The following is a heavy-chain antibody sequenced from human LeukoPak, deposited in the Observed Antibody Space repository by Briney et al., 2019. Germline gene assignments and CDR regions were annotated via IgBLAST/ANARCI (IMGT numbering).Heavy chain of an antibody. CDR1: GYTFTSYG. CDR3: AREVPYDSSNYYQPFDY. Sequence: ASVKVSCKASGYTFTSYGISWVRQAPGQGLEWLGWIYPHNGNTNYAQKLQDRVSMTTDTSTSTAYMNLRSLRSDDTAVYYCAREVPYDSSNYYQPFDYWGQGTLVTVSS. CDR2: IYPHNGNT. V-gene: IGHV1-18*01. J-gene: IGHJ4*02. D-gene: IGHD3-22*01.